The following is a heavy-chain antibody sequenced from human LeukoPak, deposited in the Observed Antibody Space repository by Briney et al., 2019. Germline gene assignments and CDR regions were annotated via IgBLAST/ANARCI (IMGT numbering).Heavy chain of an antibody. CDR3: AREGGFGYDDAFDT. J-gene: IGHJ3*02. V-gene: IGHV3-48*03. CDR2: ISGSGSSI. CDR1: GFTFSTYE. D-gene: IGHD3-16*02. Sequence: GGSLRLSCPASGFTFSTYEMNWVRQAPGKGLEWISYISGSGSSIFYADSLQGRFTVSRDNAKNSVYLQMNSLRAEDTAVYYCAREGGFGYDDAFDTWGHGTTVTVSS.